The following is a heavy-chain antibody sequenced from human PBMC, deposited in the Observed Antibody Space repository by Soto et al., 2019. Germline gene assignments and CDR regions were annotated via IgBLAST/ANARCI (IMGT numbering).Heavy chain of an antibody. J-gene: IGHJ4*02. V-gene: IGHV3-21*01. CDR2: ISSSSSYI. Sequence: EVQLVESGGGLVKPGGSLRLSCAASGFTFSSYSMNWVRQAPGKGLEWVSSISSSSSYIYYADSVKGRFTISRDNAKNSLYLQMNSLRAEDMAVYYCARDPSGSYYNYFDYWGQGTLVTVSS. CDR3: ARDPSGSYYNYFDY. D-gene: IGHD1-26*01. CDR1: GFTFSSYS.